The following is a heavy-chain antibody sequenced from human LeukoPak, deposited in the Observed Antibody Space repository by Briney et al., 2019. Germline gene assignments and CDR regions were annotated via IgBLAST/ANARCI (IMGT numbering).Heavy chain of an antibody. Sequence: QPGRSLRLSCVASGFTFSSYAMHWVRQAPGKGLEWVAVISYDGSNKYYADSVKGRFTISRDNSKNTLYLQMNSLRAEDTAVYYCAREVYGGNRGGNWFNPWGQGTLVTVSS. V-gene: IGHV3-30-3*01. CDR2: ISYDGSNK. J-gene: IGHJ5*02. CDR3: AREVYGGNRGGNWFNP. D-gene: IGHD4-23*01. CDR1: GFTFSSYA.